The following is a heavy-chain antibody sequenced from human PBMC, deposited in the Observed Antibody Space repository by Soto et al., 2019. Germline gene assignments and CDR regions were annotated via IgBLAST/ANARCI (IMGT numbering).Heavy chain of an antibody. Sequence: GGSLRLSCAASGFMFDGYAMHWVRQAPGMGLEWVSGISWNTGSIGYVDSVKGRFTISRDNTKNSLYLQMNSLRVEDTALYYCVKGGGYYSPFDYWGQGTLVTVSS. J-gene: IGHJ4*02. CDR3: VKGGGYYSPFDY. CDR1: GFMFDGYA. D-gene: IGHD6-25*01. CDR2: ISWNTGSI. V-gene: IGHV3-9*01.